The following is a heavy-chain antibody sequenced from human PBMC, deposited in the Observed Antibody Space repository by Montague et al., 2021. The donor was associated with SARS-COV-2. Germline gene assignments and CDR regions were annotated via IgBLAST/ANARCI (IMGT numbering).Heavy chain of an antibody. J-gene: IGHJ3*02. CDR3: ARWKLYCSGGGCYSNRFDI. Sequence: SETLSLTCTVSGGSISSSSYYWGWIRQPPGKGLEWIGSIYYSGSTYYNPSLKSRVTISVDTSKNQFSPKLSSVTAADTAVYYCARWKLYCSGGGCYSNRFDIWGQGTMVTVPS. CDR2: IYYSGST. V-gene: IGHV4-39*01. D-gene: IGHD2-15*01. CDR1: GGSISSSSYY.